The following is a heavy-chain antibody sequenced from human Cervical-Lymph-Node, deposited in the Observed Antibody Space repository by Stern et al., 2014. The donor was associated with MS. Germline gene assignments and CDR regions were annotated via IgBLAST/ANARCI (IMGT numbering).Heavy chain of an antibody. CDR2: INHNSGNA. D-gene: IGHD3-3*01. Sequence: QVQLVQSGAEVKKPGASVKVSCKASGYIFTSYDINWVRQATGQGLEWMGWINHNSGNAGYAHNVQGRVIMTRNTSISTAYLELSSLRSTDTAVYYCARGDFWSGKLLDFWGQGTLVTVSS. V-gene: IGHV1-8*01. CDR3: ARGDFWSGKLLDF. J-gene: IGHJ4*02. CDR1: GYIFTSYD.